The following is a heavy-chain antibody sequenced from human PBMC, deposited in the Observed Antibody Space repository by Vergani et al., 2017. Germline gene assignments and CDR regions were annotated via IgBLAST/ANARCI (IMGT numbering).Heavy chain of an antibody. CDR1: GGSISSSSYY. CDR2: IYYSGST. V-gene: IGHV4-39*01. Sequence: QLQLQESGPGLVKPSETLSLTCTVSGGSISSSSYYLGWIRQPPGKGLEWIGSIYYSGSTYYNPSLKSRVTISVDTSKNQFSLKLSSVTAADTAVYYCARGKRYCSSTSCQPFDYWGQGTLVTVSS. CDR3: ARGKRYCSSTSCQPFDY. D-gene: IGHD2-2*01. J-gene: IGHJ4*02.